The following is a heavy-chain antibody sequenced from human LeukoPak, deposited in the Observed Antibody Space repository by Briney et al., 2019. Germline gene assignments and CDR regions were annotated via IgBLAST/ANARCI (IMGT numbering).Heavy chain of an antibody. CDR1: GYTFTGYY. Sequence: ASVKVSCEASGYTFTGYYMHWVRQAPGQGREWMGWINPNSGGTNYAQKFQGRVTMTRDTSISTAYMELSRLRSDDTAVYYCARGGAPAAILGTDYWGQGTLVTVSS. CDR2: INPNSGGT. J-gene: IGHJ4*02. CDR3: ARGGAPAAILGTDY. V-gene: IGHV1-2*02. D-gene: IGHD2-2*02.